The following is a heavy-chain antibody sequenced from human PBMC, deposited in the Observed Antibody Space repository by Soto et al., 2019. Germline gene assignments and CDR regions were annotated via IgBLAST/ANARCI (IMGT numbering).Heavy chain of an antibody. D-gene: IGHD3-22*01. CDR3: ARADTSPYYYDRSGYYLNWFDP. CDR1: GGTFSSYA. V-gene: IGHV1-69*01. CDR2: IIPIYGTA. Sequence: QVQLVQSGAEVKKPGSSVKVSCKASGGTFSSYAISWVRQAPGQGLEWMGGIIPIYGTANYAQKFQGRVTITGDESTSTAYMELSSLRSEDTAVYYCARADTSPYYYDRSGYYLNWFDPWGQGTLVTVSS. J-gene: IGHJ5*02.